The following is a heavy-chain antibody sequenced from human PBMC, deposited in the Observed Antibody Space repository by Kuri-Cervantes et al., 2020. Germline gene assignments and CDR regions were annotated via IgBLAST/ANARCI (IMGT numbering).Heavy chain of an antibody. Sequence: GESLKISCAASGFTFNSYAMSWVRQAPGKGLEWVSAVNGNGDATGYVDSVKGRFTISRDNAKNSLYLQMNSLRVEDTAVYYCARGGMAVLALTGAPDYWGQGTLVTVSS. CDR3: ARGGMAVLALTGAPDY. V-gene: IGHV3-20*04. CDR1: GFTFNSYA. J-gene: IGHJ4*01. CDR2: VNGNGDAT. D-gene: IGHD6-19*01.